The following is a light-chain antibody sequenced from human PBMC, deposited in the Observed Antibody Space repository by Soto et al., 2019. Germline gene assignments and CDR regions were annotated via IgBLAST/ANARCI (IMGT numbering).Light chain of an antibody. Sequence: ILLTQSPVTLSLSPGERATLSCRATQTVFSNYIGWYQQKPGQAPRRLIFGASIRATGIPDRFSGSGSGKEFTITISGMEPEDFEVYYCKKYGSSKSKFGQGTKV. V-gene: IGKV3-20*01. CDR2: GAS. J-gene: IGKJ1*01. CDR1: QTVFSNY. CDR3: KKYGSSKSK.